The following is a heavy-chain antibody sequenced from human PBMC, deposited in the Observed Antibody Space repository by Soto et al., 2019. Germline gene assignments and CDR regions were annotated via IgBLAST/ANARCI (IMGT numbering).Heavy chain of an antibody. CDR2: ISAYNGNT. J-gene: IGHJ4*02. D-gene: IGHD6-19*01. V-gene: IGHV1-18*01. CDR3: ARDLAVGLVDY. Sequence: QVQLVQSGAEVKKPGASVKVSCKASGYTFTSYGISWVRQAPGQGLEWMGWISAYNGNTNYAQQLQGRVTMPTDTSTSPAYRELRSLRSDDTAVYYCARDLAVGLVDYWGQGTLVTVSS. CDR1: GYTFTSYG.